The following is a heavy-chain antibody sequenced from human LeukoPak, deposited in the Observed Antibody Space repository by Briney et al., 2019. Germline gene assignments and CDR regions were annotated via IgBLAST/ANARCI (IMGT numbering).Heavy chain of an antibody. CDR3: AREESRNSNDM. V-gene: IGHV3-7*01. CDR2: IKQDGSEK. Sequence: GGSLRLSCAASGFTFSSYWMSWVRQAPGKGLEWVANIKQDGSEKYYVDSVKGRFTISRDNAKNSLNLQMNCLRTEDTAVYYCAREESRNSNDMWGQGTMVTVSS. D-gene: IGHD2-2*01. CDR1: GFTFSSYW. J-gene: IGHJ3*02.